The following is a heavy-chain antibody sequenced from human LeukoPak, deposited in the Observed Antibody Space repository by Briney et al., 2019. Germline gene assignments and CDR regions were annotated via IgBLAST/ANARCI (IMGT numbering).Heavy chain of an antibody. CDR2: MYYSRSS. CDR3: AREGVAAAGAFDN. CDR1: GGSIRGYY. V-gene: IGHV4-59*01. Sequence: SETLTLTCTVSGGSIRGYYWSWIRQPPGKGLEWIAHMYYSRSSKYNPYLKSRATISRDTSKNQFSLKLTSVTVADTAVYFCAREGVAAAGAFDNWGQGTLVTVSA. J-gene: IGHJ4*02. D-gene: IGHD6-13*01.